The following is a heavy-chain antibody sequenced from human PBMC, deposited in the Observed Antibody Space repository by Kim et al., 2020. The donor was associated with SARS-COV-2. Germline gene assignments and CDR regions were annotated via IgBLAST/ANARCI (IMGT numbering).Heavy chain of an antibody. CDR1: GFTFSSYA. CDR3: ARARDGDTTIDY. J-gene: IGHJ4*02. V-gene: IGHV3-30-3*01. Sequence: GGSLRLSCAASGFTFSSYAMHWVRQAPGKGLEWVAVISYDGSNKYYADSVKGRFTISRDNSKNTLYLQMNSLRAEDTAVYYCARARDGDTTIDYWGQGTLVTVSS. D-gene: IGHD1-1*01. CDR2: ISYDGSNK.